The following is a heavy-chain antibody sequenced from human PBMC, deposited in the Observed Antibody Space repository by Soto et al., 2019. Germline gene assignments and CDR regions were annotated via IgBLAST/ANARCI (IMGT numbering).Heavy chain of an antibody. Sequence: EVQLVESGGGLVQPGGSLRLSCAASGFIFTSYSMNWVRQAPGKGLEWLSYIRIDSNHIGYADSVRGRFTISSDIAKNSLYLQMNSLRDEDTAVYYCARDLSYAFDYWAQGTLVTVTS. CDR1: GFIFTSYS. V-gene: IGHV3-48*02. J-gene: IGHJ4*02. CDR2: IRIDSNHI. D-gene: IGHD1-26*01. CDR3: ARDLSYAFDY.